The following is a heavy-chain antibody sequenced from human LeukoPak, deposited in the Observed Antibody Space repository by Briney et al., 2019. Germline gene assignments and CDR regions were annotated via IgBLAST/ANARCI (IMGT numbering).Heavy chain of an antibody. V-gene: IGHV3-30*04. CDR3: VREGRFAVTTFGY. CDR2: VSHDGPSK. Sequence: PGGSLRLSCEASGFPFSGYNLHWVRQAPGKGLEWVALVSHDGPSKYYADSVKGRFTISRDNSKGTVYLDMNGLRPDDTAVYYCVREGRFAVTTFGYWGQGTLVTVSS. D-gene: IGHD4-17*01. J-gene: IGHJ4*02. CDR1: GFPFSGYN.